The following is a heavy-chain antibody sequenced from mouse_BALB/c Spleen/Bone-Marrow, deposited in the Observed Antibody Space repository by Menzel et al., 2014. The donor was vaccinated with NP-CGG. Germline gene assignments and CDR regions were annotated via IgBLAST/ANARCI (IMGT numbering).Heavy chain of an antibody. D-gene: IGHD4-1*01. CDR2: ISSGSSTI. Sequence: EVQLVESGGGLVQPGGSRKLSCAASGFTFSSFGMHWVRQAPEKGLEWVAYISSGSSTIFYADTLKGRFTVSRDNPKNTLFLQMTSLRSKDTAMYYGTGGGNGDAFNNWGQVTTLTVS. CDR1: GFTFSSFG. CDR3: TGGGNGDAFNN. V-gene: IGHV5-17*02. J-gene: IGHJ2*01.